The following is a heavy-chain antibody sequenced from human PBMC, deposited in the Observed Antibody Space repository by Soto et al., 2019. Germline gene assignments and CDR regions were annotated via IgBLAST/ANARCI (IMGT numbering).Heavy chain of an antibody. CDR1: GFTVSSNY. Sequence: PGGSLRLSCSASGFTVSSNYMSWVLQAPGKGLDWVSVIYSGGSTYYADSVKGRFTISRDNSKNTLYLQMNSLRAEDTAVYYCARDASTDPYCSGGSCYSGFDPWGQGTLVTVSS. V-gene: IGHV3-53*01. D-gene: IGHD2-15*01. CDR2: IYSGGST. CDR3: ARDASTDPYCSGGSCYSGFDP. J-gene: IGHJ5*02.